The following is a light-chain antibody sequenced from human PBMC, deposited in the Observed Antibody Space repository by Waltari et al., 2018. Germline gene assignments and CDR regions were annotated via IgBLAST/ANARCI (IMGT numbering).Light chain of an antibody. CDR3: ASYAGRSTLL. V-gene: IGLV2-14*03. J-gene: IGLJ3*02. Sequence: QPALTQPVSLSGSPGQSITISCTVTRRHVGCYHYVPWYQQHPGHAPKLIIYDVTKRPSWVSNRFSGSKSGNTASLTISGLQAEDEADYHCASYAGRSTLLFGGGTKLTVL. CDR1: RRHVGCYHY. CDR2: DVT.